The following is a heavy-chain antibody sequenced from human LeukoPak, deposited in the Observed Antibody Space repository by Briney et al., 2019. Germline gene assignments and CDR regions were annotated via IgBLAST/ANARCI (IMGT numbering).Heavy chain of an antibody. CDR2: IIPILGIA. V-gene: IGHV1-69*04. Sequence: SVKVSCKASGGTFSSYAISWVRQAPGQGLEWMGRIIPILGIANYAQKFQGRVTITADKSTSTAYMELSSLRSEDTAVYYCARDGRLGYCSGGSCPYYYGMDVWGQGTTVTVSS. J-gene: IGHJ6*02. D-gene: IGHD2-15*01. CDR1: GGTFSSYA. CDR3: ARDGRLGYCSGGSCPYYYGMDV.